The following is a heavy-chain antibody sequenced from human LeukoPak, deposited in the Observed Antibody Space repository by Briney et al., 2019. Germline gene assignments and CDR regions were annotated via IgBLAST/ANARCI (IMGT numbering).Heavy chain of an antibody. CDR2: IIPIFGTA. CDR1: GGTFSSYA. V-gene: IGHV1-69*13. J-gene: IGHJ6*02. Sequence: GASVKVSCKASGGTFSSYAISWVRQAPGQGLEWMGGIIPIFGTANYAQKFQGRVTITADESTSTAYMELSSLRSEDTAVYYCATRWGTSSSFHYYYYGMDVWGQGTTVTVSS. CDR3: ATRWGTSSSFHYYYYGMDV. D-gene: IGHD6-6*01.